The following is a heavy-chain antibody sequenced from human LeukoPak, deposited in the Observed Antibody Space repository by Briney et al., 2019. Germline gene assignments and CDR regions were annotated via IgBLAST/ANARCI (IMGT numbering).Heavy chain of an antibody. D-gene: IGHD5-18*01. Sequence: AGGSLRLSCAASGFTFSSYEMNWVRQAPGKGLEWVSSISTSSSYIYYADSVKGRFTISRDNAKNSLYLQMNSLRAEDTAVYYCASETKRGYSYGSPTDGFDIWGQGTKVTVSS. CDR2: ISTSSSYI. CDR3: ASETKRGYSYGSPTDGFDI. J-gene: IGHJ3*02. CDR1: GFTFSSYE. V-gene: IGHV3-21*01.